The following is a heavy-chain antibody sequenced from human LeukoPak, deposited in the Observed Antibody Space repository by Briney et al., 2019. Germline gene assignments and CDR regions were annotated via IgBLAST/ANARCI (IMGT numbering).Heavy chain of an antibody. D-gene: IGHD2-15*01. Sequence: GGSLRLSCAASGFTFSSYVMSWVRQAPGKGLEWVSAISGSGGSTYYADSVKGRFTISRDNSKNTLYLQMNSLRAEDTAVYYCAKDQYCSGGSCANWDYWGQGTLVTVSS. CDR1: GFTFSSYV. CDR2: ISGSGGST. V-gene: IGHV3-23*01. CDR3: AKDQYCSGGSCANWDY. J-gene: IGHJ4*02.